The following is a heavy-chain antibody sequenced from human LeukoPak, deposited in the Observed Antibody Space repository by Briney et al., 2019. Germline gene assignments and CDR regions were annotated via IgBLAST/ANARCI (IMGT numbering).Heavy chain of an antibody. CDR2: ISSSSSYI. D-gene: IGHD3-9*01. Sequence: GGSLRLSCAASGFTFSSYSMNWARQAPGKGLEWVSSISSSSSYIYYADSVKGRFTISRDNAKNSLYLQMNSLRAEDTAVYYCARDAYYDILTGYSLPDYRGQGTLVTVSS. J-gene: IGHJ4*02. V-gene: IGHV3-21*01. CDR3: ARDAYYDILTGYSLPDY. CDR1: GFTFSSYS.